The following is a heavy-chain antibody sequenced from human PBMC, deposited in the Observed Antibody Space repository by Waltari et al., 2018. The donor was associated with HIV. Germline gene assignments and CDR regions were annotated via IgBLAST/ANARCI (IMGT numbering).Heavy chain of an antibody. J-gene: IGHJ2*01. CDR2: MNPNRSNT. Sequence: QVQLVQSGAEVKKPGASVKVSCKASGYTFTSYDINWVRQATGQGLEWMGWMNPNRSNTGYAQKFQGRVTMTRDTSISTAYMELGSLRSEDTAVYYCARAYVSYFDLWGRGTLVTVSS. V-gene: IGHV1-8*01. CDR3: ARAYVSYFDL. D-gene: IGHD3-16*01. CDR1: GYTFTSYD.